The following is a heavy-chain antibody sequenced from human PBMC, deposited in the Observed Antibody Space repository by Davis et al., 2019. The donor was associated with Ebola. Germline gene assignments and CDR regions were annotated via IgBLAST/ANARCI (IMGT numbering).Heavy chain of an antibody. CDR3: ARVKSNSFDY. CDR2: IYYMGGA. Sequence: PSETLSLTCGVSGGSINSSSYYWGWIRQPPGKGLEWIGTIYYMGGAYYSPSLKSRVTISVDTSKNHFSLKMSSVTAADTAVYYCARVKSNSFDYWGQGTLVTVSS. J-gene: IGHJ4*02. D-gene: IGHD4-11*01. V-gene: IGHV4-39*07. CDR1: GGSINSSSYY.